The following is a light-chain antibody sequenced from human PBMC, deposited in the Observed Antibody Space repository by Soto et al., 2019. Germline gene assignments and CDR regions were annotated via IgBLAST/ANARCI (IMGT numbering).Light chain of an antibody. Sequence: EVVMTQSPVTLSVSPGDTATLSCRASQSVGGNVAWYQQRPGQAPRLLIYDASTRATGIPGRFSGSGSGADFTLTISRLQSDDFAVYYCQQYNNWPPGTFGQGTKVDIK. V-gene: IGKV3D-15*01. CDR3: QQYNNWPPGT. J-gene: IGKJ1*01. CDR2: DAS. CDR1: QSVGGN.